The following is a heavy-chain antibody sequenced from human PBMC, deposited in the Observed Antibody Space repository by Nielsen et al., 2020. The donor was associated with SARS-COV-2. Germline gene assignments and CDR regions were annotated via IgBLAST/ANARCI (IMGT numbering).Heavy chain of an antibody. J-gene: IGHJ4*02. CDR1: GFTFDDYA. CDR3: ASEGSSSWYDETYYFDY. CDR2: ISSSSSTI. V-gene: IGHV3-48*04. Sequence: GESLKISCAASGFTFDDYAMHWVRQAPGKGLEWVSYISSSSSTIYYADSVKGRFTISRDNAKNSLYLQMNSLRAEDTAVYYCASEGSSSWYDETYYFDYWGQGTLVTVSS. D-gene: IGHD6-13*01.